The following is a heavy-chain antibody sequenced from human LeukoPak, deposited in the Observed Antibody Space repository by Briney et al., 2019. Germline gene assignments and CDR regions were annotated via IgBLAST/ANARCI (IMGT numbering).Heavy chain of an antibody. V-gene: IGHV4-61*02. CDR1: GGSISSGSYY. D-gene: IGHD1-7*01. CDR3: ARDTRTIGGYDY. CDR2: IYTSGST. J-gene: IGHJ4*02. Sequence: PSQTLSLTCTVSGGSISSGSYYWSWIRQPAGKGLEWIGRIYTSGSTNYTPSLKSRVTISVDTSKNQFSLKLSSVTAADTAVYYCARDTRTIGGYDYWGQGTLVTVSS.